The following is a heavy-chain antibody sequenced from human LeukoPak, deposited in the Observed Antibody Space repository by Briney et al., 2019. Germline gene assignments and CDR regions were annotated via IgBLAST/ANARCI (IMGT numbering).Heavy chain of an antibody. J-gene: IGHJ5*02. V-gene: IGHV1-8*01. Sequence: ASVKVSCTASGYTFTSYDINWVRQATGQGLEWMGWMNPNSGNTGYAQKFQGRVTMTRNTSISTAYMELSSLRSEDTAVYYCARRIAAAGITWFYPWGQGTLVTVSS. D-gene: IGHD6-13*01. CDR1: GYTFTSYD. CDR3: ARRIAAAGITWFYP. CDR2: MNPNSGNT.